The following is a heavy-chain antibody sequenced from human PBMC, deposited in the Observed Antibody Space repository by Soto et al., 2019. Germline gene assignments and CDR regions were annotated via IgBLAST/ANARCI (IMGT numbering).Heavy chain of an antibody. J-gene: IGHJ4*02. D-gene: IGHD4-17*01. CDR2: IRGRAKKYAT. V-gene: IGHV3-73*01. Sequence: EVQLVESGGDWVQPGGSLKLSCTGLGFNFSGSALHWVRQPSGKGLEWVGRIRGRAKKYATSYATSVRGRFSLSRDDSKNTAFLQMNSLRDEYTGVYFWCGLGGDSLQDIRGQGTLVTVSS. CDR1: GFNFSGSA. CDR3: CGLGGDSLQDI.